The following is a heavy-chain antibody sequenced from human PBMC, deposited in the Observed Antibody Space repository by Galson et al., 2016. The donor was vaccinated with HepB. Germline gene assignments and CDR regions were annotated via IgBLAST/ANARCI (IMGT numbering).Heavy chain of an antibody. Sequence: SLRLSCAASGFTLSSFGMHWVRQAPGQGLEWVAVLWYDESKKYYADSVKGRFTISRDSSTNTLYLQMNSLRAEDTAMYYCAIDFNWLFDSWGQGTLVTVSS. J-gene: IGHJ4*02. CDR1: GFTLSSFG. D-gene: IGHD1-20*01. V-gene: IGHV3-33*01. CDR3: AIDFNWLFDS. CDR2: LWYDESKK.